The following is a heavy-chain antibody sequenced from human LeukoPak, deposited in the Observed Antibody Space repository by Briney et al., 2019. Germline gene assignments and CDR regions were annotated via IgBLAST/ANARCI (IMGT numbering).Heavy chain of an antibody. CDR2: MFNSGTT. J-gene: IGHJ4*02. Sequence: SETLPLTCTVSGVSISDYYWSWIRQPPGKGLEWIGYMFNSGTTKYNPSLKSRVTILVEMPKNQFSLKLNSVTAAGTAMYYCARGGYGLAFEYWGQGTLVTVSS. CDR3: ARGGYGLAFEY. D-gene: IGHD3-10*01. V-gene: IGHV4-59*01. CDR1: GVSISDYY.